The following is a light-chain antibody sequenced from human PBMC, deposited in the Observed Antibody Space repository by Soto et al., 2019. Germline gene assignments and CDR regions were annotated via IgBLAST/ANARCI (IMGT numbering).Light chain of an antibody. CDR3: QQYNNWPLYT. CDR2: GAS. CDR1: QSVSSN. V-gene: IGKV3-15*01. Sequence: EIMMTQSPATLSVSPGERATLSCRASQSVSSNLAWYQQKPGQAPRLLIYGASTRATGIPARFSGSGSGTEFTLTISSLQSEHFAVYYCQQYNNWPLYTFGQGTKLEIK. J-gene: IGKJ2*01.